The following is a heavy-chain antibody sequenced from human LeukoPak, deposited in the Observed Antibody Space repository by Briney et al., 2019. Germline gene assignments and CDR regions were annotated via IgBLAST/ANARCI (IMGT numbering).Heavy chain of an antibody. CDR2: IYHSGST. V-gene: IGHV4-38-2*02. D-gene: IGHD3-16*01. CDR1: GYSISSGYY. CDR3: ASTAYVSTLVFDY. J-gene: IGHJ4*02. Sequence: SETLSLTCTVSGYSISSGYYWGWIRQPPGKGLEWIGSIYHSGSTYYNPSLKSRVTISVDTSKNQFSLKLSSVTAADTAVYYCASTAYVSTLVFDYWGQGTLVTVSS.